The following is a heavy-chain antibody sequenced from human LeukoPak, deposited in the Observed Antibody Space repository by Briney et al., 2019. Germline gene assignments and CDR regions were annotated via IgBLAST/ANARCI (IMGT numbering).Heavy chain of an antibody. CDR2: ISSSSSYI. Sequence: GGSLRLSCAASGFTFSSYSMNWVRQAPGKGLEWVSSISSSSSYIYYADSVKGRFTISRDNAKNSLYLQMNSLRAEDTAVYYCARAVAGTNYFGYWGQGTLVTVSS. D-gene: IGHD6-19*01. J-gene: IGHJ4*02. V-gene: IGHV3-21*01. CDR1: GFTFSSYS. CDR3: ARAVAGTNYFGY.